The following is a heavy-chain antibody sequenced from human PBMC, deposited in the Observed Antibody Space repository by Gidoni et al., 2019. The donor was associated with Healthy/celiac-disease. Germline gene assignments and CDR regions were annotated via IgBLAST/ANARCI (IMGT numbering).Heavy chain of an antibody. Sequence: QVQLLASGGDWVKPAGSQRLPCAAPGFTLSDYYMSWILQAPRKGLEWVSYISSSSSYTNYADSVKGLCTISMDNAKNSLYLQMNSLRAEDTAVYYCARTTSEVTAYYFDYWGQGTLVTVSS. CDR3: ARTTSEVTAYYFDY. J-gene: IGHJ4*02. V-gene: IGHV3-11*06. CDR1: GFTLSDYY. CDR2: ISSSSSYT. D-gene: IGHD4-17*01.